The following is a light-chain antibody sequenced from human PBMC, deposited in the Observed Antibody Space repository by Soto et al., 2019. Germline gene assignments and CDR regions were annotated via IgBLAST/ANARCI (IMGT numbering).Light chain of an antibody. CDR2: YDD. J-gene: IGLJ2*01. CDR1: SSNIGNNA. V-gene: IGLV1-36*01. Sequence: QSVLTQPPSVSEAPRQRVAISCSGSSSNIGNNAVSSYQQLPGKAPKLLIYYDDLMPSGVSDRFSGSKSGTSASLAISGLQSEDEADYYCAAWDDSLNGPVFGGGTKLTVL. CDR3: AAWDDSLNGPV.